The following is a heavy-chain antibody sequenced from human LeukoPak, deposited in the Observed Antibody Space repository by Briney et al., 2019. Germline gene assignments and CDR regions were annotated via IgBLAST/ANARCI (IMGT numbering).Heavy chain of an antibody. Sequence: SETLSLTCTVSGGSISSYYWSWIRQPPGKGLEWIGYIYYSGSTNYNPSLKSRVTISVDTSKNQFSLKLSSVTAADTAVYYCASPNRGFYYDILTGYYDSFWFDPWGQGTLVTVSS. CDR2: IYYSGST. V-gene: IGHV4-59*08. CDR3: ASPNRGFYYDILTGYYDSFWFDP. D-gene: IGHD3-9*01. CDR1: GGSISSYY. J-gene: IGHJ5*02.